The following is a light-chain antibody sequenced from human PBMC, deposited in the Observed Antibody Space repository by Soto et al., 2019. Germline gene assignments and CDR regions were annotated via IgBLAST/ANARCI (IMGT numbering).Light chain of an antibody. CDR3: CSYAGSNTVV. CDR1: SSDVGGYNY. J-gene: IGLJ2*01. Sequence: QSVLTQPRSVSGAPGQSVTISCTGTSSDVGGYNYVSWYQQHPGTAPKLMIYDVSKRPSRVHECFAAYKSATTAPLTISGLKAEDAAYYYCCSYAGSNTVVFGGGTKLTVL. CDR2: DVS. V-gene: IGLV2-11*01.